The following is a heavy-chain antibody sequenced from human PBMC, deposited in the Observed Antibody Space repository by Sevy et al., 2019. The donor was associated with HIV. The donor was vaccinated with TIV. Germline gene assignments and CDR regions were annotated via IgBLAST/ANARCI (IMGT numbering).Heavy chain of an antibody. D-gene: IGHD3-22*01. Sequence: GGSLRLSCAASGFTFDDYGMSRVRQAPRKGLEWVSGINWNGGSISYADSVRGRFTISRDNAKNSLYLQMNSLRAEDTAFYYCARSGDDSSGFYYWWFDPWGQGTLVTVSS. V-gene: IGHV3-20*04. CDR1: GFTFDDYG. CDR3: ARSGDDSSGFYYWWFDP. J-gene: IGHJ5*02. CDR2: INWNGGSI.